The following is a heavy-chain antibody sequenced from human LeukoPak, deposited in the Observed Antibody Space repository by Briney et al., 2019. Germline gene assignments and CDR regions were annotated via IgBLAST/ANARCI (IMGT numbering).Heavy chain of an antibody. D-gene: IGHD3/OR15-3a*01. CDR1: GFTFSSYA. CDR2: ISGSGIST. Sequence: GGSLRLSCAASGFTFSSYAMSWVRQAPGKGLEWVSAISGSGISTYYADSVKGRFTISRDSSKNTLYLQMDSLRAEDTAVYFCAKGGLGSAFDYWGQGTRVTVSS. V-gene: IGHV3-23*01. CDR3: AKGGLGSAFDY. J-gene: IGHJ4*02.